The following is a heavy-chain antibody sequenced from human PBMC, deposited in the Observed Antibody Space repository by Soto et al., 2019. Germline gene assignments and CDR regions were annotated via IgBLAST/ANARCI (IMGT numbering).Heavy chain of an antibody. J-gene: IGHJ4*02. V-gene: IGHV1-18*01. CDR3: ARGQSYGSGSYYDEGDSFDY. CDR1: GYTFTSYG. Sequence: QVQLVQSGAEVKKPGASVKVSCKASGYTFTSYGISWVRQAPGQGLEWMGWISAYNGNTNYAQKLQGRVTMTTDTSTSTAYMELRRLRSDDTAVYYCARGQSYGSGSYYDEGDSFDYWGQGTLVTVSA. D-gene: IGHD3-10*01. CDR2: ISAYNGNT.